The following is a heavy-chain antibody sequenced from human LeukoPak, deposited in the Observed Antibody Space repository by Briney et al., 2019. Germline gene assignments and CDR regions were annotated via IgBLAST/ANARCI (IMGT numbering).Heavy chain of an antibody. CDR1: GGSISSSNW. CDR2: IYHSGST. J-gene: IGHJ3*02. V-gene: IGHV4-4*02. D-gene: IGHD2-21*01. CDR3: ARETLWQKDAFDI. Sequence: SETLSLTCAVSGGSISSSNWWSWVRQPPGKGLEWIGEIYHSGSTNYNPSLKSRVTISVDKSKNRFSLKLSSVTAADTAVYYCARETLWQKDAFDIWGQGTMVTVSS.